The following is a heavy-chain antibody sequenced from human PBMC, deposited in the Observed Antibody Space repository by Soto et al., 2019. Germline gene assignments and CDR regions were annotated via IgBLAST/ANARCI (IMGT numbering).Heavy chain of an antibody. CDR3: ARQSFGRGYDLMYYFDY. V-gene: IGHV4-39*01. D-gene: IGHD5-12*01. CDR2: IYYSGST. CDR1: GGSISSSSYY. Sequence: PSETLSLTCTVSGGSISSSSYYWGWIRQPPGKGLEWIGSIYYSGSTYYNPSLKSRVTISVDTSKNQFSLKLSSVTAADTAVYYCARQSFGRGYDLMYYFDYWGQGTLVTVSS. J-gene: IGHJ4*02.